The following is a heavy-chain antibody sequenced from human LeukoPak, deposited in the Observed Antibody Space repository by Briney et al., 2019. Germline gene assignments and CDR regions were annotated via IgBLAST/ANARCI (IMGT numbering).Heavy chain of an antibody. D-gene: IGHD5-24*01. CDR2: INSDGSNT. Sequence: GGSLRLSCAASGFTFTSYWLHWVRQAPGKGLVWVSHINSDGSNTNYADSVKGRFTISRDNAENTLYLQMNSLTAEDTAVYYGARDRCYNLDFWGQGTLVTVSS. CDR3: ARDRCYNLDF. J-gene: IGHJ4*02. V-gene: IGHV3-74*01. CDR1: GFTFTSYW.